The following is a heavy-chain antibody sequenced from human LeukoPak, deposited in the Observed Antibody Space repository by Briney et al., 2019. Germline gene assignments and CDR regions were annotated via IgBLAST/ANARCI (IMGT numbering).Heavy chain of an antibody. CDR2: IRSKAYGGTT. D-gene: IGHD2-2*01. Sequence: GRSLRLSCTASAFTFSDYAMSWVRQAPGKGLEWVGLIRSKAYGGTTEYAASVEGRFTISRDDSKSIAYLQMNSLKTEDTAVYYCTRGPDYCSSTSCYAGGVGYWGQGTLVTVSP. V-gene: IGHV3-49*04. CDR1: AFTFSDYA. CDR3: TRGPDYCSSTSCYAGGVGY. J-gene: IGHJ4*02.